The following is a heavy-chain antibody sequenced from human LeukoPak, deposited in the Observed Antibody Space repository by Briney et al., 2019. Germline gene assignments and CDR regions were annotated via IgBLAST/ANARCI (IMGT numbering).Heavy chain of an antibody. Sequence: GGSLRLSCAASGFTFDDYAMHWVRQAPGKGLEGVSGISSNSSSIGYADAVKGRFTISRDNAKNSLYLQMNSLRDEDTALYYCARVSYCGGDCHKQRNYYYYYYMDVWGKGTTVTVSS. CDR2: ISSNSSSI. CDR3: ARVSYCGGDCHKQRNYYYYYYMDV. J-gene: IGHJ6*03. CDR1: GFTFDDYA. V-gene: IGHV3-9*01. D-gene: IGHD2-21*02.